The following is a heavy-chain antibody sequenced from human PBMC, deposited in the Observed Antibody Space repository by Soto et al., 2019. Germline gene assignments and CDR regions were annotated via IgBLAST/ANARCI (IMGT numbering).Heavy chain of an antibody. D-gene: IGHD3-10*01. V-gene: IGHV4-39*01. Sequence: SETLSLTCTVSGGSISSSSYYWGWIRQPPGKGLEWIGSIYYSGSTYYNPSLKSRVTISVDTSKNQFSLKLSSVTAADTAVYYCARQESVLLWFGEPPDYMDVWGKGTTVTVSS. CDR1: GGSISSSSYY. J-gene: IGHJ6*03. CDR3: ARQESVLLWFGEPPDYMDV. CDR2: IYYSGST.